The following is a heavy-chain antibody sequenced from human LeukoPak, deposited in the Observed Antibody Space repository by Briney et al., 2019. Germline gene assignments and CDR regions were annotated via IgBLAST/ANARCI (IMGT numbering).Heavy chain of an antibody. V-gene: IGHV3-23*01. D-gene: IGHD4-23*01. CDR1: GFTFRTSV. CDR3: RRRDGGTSDY. Sequence: PGGSLRLSCAASGFTFRTSVMTWVRQAPGKGLEWLSAIGGDDKSIDYADSVKGRFTISRYNSKNTVYLQMNSLRAEDTALYYCRRRDGGTSDYRGLGTLVTVSS. J-gene: IGHJ4*02. CDR2: IGGDDKSI.